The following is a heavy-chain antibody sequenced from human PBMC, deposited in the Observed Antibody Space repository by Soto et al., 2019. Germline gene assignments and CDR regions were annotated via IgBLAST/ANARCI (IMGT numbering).Heavy chain of an antibody. D-gene: IGHD5-18*01. CDR3: AMAHVDTAMDYYYYYGMDV. J-gene: IGHJ6*02. CDR1: GFTFTSSA. CDR2: IVVGSGNT. V-gene: IGHV1-58*01. Sequence: SVKVSCKASGFTFTSSAVQWVRQARVQRLEWIGWIVVGSGNTNYAQKFQERVTITRDMSTSTAYMELSSPRAEDTAVYYCAMAHVDTAMDYYYYYGMDVWGQGTTVTVSS.